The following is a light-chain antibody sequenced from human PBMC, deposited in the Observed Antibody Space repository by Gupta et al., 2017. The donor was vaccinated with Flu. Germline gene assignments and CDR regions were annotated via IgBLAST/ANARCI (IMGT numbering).Light chain of an antibody. CDR1: ELGDKH. Sequence: SYELTQPPSVSVSPGQTAIISCPGEELGDKHVFWYQQKPGQSPVLVIYQDNKRPSGIPERFSGSNSGNTATLTIRGTQAMDEADYYCQAWDSGTVIFGGGTKLTVL. CDR3: QAWDSGTVI. V-gene: IGLV3-1*01. J-gene: IGLJ2*01. CDR2: QDN.